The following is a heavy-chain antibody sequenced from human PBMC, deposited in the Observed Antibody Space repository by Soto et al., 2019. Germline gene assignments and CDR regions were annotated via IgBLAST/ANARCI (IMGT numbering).Heavy chain of an antibody. Sequence: QVQLVQSGAEVKKPGASVKVSCKASGYTFTSYGISWVRQAPGQGLEWMGWISAYNGNTNYAQKLQGRATMTTDTSTSTAYMELRSLRSDDTAVYYCARGLYGSGSYWRDDAFDIWGQGTMVTVSS. CDR1: GYTFTSYG. CDR2: ISAYNGNT. D-gene: IGHD3-10*01. CDR3: ARGLYGSGSYWRDDAFDI. J-gene: IGHJ3*02. V-gene: IGHV1-18*01.